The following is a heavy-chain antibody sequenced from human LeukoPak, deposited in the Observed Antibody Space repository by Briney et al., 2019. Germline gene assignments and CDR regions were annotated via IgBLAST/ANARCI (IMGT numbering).Heavy chain of an antibody. V-gene: IGHV4-4*02. CDR3: AREGGFYRPLDY. D-gene: IGHD3-3*01. CDR1: EFIFSSYS. Sequence: GSLRLSCAASEFIFSSYSMNWVRQPPGKGLEWIGEVHLDGRTNYNPSLKSRLIMSVDLPENHISLKLTSVTAADTAVYYCAREGGFYRPLDYSGQGTLVTVSS. CDR2: VHLDGRT. J-gene: IGHJ4*02.